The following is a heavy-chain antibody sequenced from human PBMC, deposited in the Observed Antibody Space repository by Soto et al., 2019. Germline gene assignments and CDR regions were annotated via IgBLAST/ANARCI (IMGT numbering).Heavy chain of an antibody. CDR3: AKDVVGSGWFSYFDW. CDR1: GLHFINYA. J-gene: IGHJ4*02. Sequence: PGGSLRLSCAASGLHFINYAMNWVRQAPRRGLEWVSAISGDGGTTYYADSVKGRFTISRDNSENTLYLEMYSLRADDTAVYYCAKDVVGSGWFSYFDWWGQGTLVTVSS. CDR2: ISGDGGTT. V-gene: IGHV3-23*01. D-gene: IGHD6-19*01.